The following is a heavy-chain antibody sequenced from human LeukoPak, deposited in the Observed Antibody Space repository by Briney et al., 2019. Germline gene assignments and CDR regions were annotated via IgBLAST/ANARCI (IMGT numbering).Heavy chain of an antibody. Sequence: PSQTLFLTCAVSGGSISSGGYSWNWIRQPPGKGLEWIGYIYHSGSTYYNPSLKSRVTISVDRSKNQFSLKLSSVTAADTAVYYCARAGSGYYWVYWGQGTLVTVSS. CDR3: ARAGSGYYWVY. CDR2: IYHSGST. V-gene: IGHV4-30-2*01. J-gene: IGHJ4*02. CDR1: GGSISSGGYS. D-gene: IGHD3-22*01.